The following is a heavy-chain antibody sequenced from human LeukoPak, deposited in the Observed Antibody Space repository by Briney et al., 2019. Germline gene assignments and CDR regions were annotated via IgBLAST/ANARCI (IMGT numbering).Heavy chain of an antibody. CDR1: GFTLSSYA. CDR3: AKGLAYYDDFDY. V-gene: IGHV3-23*01. Sequence: GGSLRLSCAASGFTLSSYAMSWVRQAPGKGLEWVSAISGSGGSTYYADSVKGRFTISRDNSKNTLYLQMNSLRAEDTAVYYCAKGLAYYDDFDYWGQGTLVTVSS. D-gene: IGHD3-22*01. CDR2: ISGSGGST. J-gene: IGHJ4*02.